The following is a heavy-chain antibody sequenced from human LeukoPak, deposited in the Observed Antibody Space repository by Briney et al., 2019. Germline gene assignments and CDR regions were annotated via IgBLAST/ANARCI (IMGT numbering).Heavy chain of an antibody. J-gene: IGHJ6*03. D-gene: IGHD3-3*01. CDR2: INHSGST. Sequence: SETLSLTCAVYGGSFSGYYWSWIRQPPGKGLEWIGEINHSGSTNYNPSLKSRVTISVDTSKNQFSLKLSSVTAADTAVYYCARGLGVVMGYYYYYMDVWGKGTTVAVSS. V-gene: IGHV4-34*01. CDR3: ARGLGVVMGYYYYYMDV. CDR1: GGSFSGYY.